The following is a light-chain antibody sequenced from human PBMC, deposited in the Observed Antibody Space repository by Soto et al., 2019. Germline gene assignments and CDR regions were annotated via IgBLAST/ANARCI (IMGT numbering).Light chain of an antibody. CDR2: DAS. V-gene: IGKV1-33*01. CDR1: QDISNY. J-gene: IGKJ5*01. Sequence: DIQMTQSPSSLSASVGDRVTITCQASQDISNYLNWYQQKPGKAPKLLIYDASNLETGVPSRFSGSGSGTDFTFTISSLQPEDIATYDCQQYDNRPITFGQGTRLEIK. CDR3: QQYDNRPIT.